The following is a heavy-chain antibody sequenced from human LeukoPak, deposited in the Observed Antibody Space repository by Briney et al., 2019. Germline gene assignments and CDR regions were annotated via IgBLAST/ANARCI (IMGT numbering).Heavy chain of an antibody. CDR2: IWFDGSNK. J-gene: IGHJ4*02. V-gene: IGHV3-30*02. CDR1: GFTFSAYG. Sequence: GRSLRLSCAASGFTFSAYGMHWVRRAPGKGLEWVAFIWFDGSNKYYADSVKGRFTISRDNSKNTLYLQMNSLRLEDTAVFYCAKECGGGCSDDYWGQGTLVTASS. D-gene: IGHD2-21*02. CDR3: AKECGGGCSDDY.